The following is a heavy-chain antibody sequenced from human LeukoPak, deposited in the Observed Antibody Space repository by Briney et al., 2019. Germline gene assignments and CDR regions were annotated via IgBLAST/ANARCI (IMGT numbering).Heavy chain of an antibody. D-gene: IGHD6-19*01. V-gene: IGHV3-30-3*01. CDR2: VSYDGSTK. CDR1: GFTFTDYA. Sequence: GGSLRLSCAASGFTFTDYALHWVRQAPGKGLEWVAVVSYDGSTKYYAESVKGRFTISRDNSKNTLFLQMNSLRAEDTATYYCARDPGYSTGSNWFDPWGQGTLVIVSS. CDR3: ARDPGYSTGSNWFDP. J-gene: IGHJ5*02.